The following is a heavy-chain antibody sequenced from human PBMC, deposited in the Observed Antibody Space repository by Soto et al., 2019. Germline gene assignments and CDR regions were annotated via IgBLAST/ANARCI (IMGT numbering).Heavy chain of an antibody. D-gene: IGHD3-3*01. CDR1: GYTFTGYY. V-gene: IGHV1-2*04. CDR2: INPNSGGT. Sequence: QVQLVQSGAEVKKPGASVKVSCKASGYTFTGYYMHWVRQAPGQGLEWMGWINPNSGGTNYAQKFQGWVTMTRDTSISTAYMELSRLRSDDTAVYYCARGPPIQDDFWSGDYYYGMDVWGQGTTVTVSS. J-gene: IGHJ6*02. CDR3: ARGPPIQDDFWSGDYYYGMDV.